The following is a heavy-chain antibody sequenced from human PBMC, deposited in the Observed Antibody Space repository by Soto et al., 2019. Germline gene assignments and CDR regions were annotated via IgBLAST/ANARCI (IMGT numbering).Heavy chain of an antibody. V-gene: IGHV3-23*01. Sequence: PGGSLRLSCAASGFTFSSYAMSWVRQAPGKGLEWVSSISGSGGSTYYADSVKGRFTISKDNSKNTLYLQMNSLRAEDTAVYYCAKVYSSGWSPRDYWGQGTLVTVSS. CDR2: ISGSGGST. CDR3: AKVYSSGWSPRDY. CDR1: GFTFSSYA. D-gene: IGHD6-19*01. J-gene: IGHJ4*02.